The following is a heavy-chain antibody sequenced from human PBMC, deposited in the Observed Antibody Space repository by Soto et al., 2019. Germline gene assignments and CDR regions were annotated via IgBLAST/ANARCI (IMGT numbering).Heavy chain of an antibody. J-gene: IGHJ5*02. CDR3: AHSNLDFWSGYNWFDP. D-gene: IGHD3-3*01. CDR2: IYWDDDK. Sequence: QITLKESGPTLVKPTQTLTLTCTFSGFSLSTSGVGVGWIRQPPGKALEWLALIYWDDDKRYSPSLKSRLTITKDTSKNQVVLTMTNMDPVDTATYYCAHSNLDFWSGYNWFDPWGQGTLVTVSS. V-gene: IGHV2-5*02. CDR1: GFSLSTSGVG.